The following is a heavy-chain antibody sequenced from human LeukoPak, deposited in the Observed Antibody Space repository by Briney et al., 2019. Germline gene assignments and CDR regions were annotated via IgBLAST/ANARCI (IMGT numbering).Heavy chain of an antibody. Sequence: AGSLRLSCAASGFTFSDHYMDWVRQTPGKGLEWVGRARDKANSYTTEYAASVKGRFTISRDDSKNSLYLQMNSLKTEDTAVYYCARVGPPRSDAFDIWGQGTMVTVSS. V-gene: IGHV3-72*01. CDR1: GFTFSDHY. J-gene: IGHJ3*02. CDR3: ARVGPPRSDAFDI. CDR2: ARDKANSYTT.